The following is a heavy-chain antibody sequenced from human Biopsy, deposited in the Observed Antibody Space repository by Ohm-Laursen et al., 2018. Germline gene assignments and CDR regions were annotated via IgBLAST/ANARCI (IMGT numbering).Heavy chain of an antibody. V-gene: IGHV4-31*01. D-gene: IGHD3-22*01. CDR1: GGSIGGGEYY. Sequence: SQTLSLTCTVSGGSIGGGEYYWNWIRQHPGKGLEWIGLISYSGTTFYNPSLESLLTISIDTSKNHFSLNLRSVTAADTAVYYCARGVPHYDGSGFPLAGYWYFDLWGCGTLVTVSS. J-gene: IGHJ2*01. CDR2: ISYSGTT. CDR3: ARGVPHYDGSGFPLAGYWYFDL.